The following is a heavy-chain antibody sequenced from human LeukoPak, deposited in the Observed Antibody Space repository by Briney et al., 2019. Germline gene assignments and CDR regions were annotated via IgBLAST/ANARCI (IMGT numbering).Heavy chain of an antibody. D-gene: IGHD3-10*01. CDR3: ARGEFGP. J-gene: IGHJ5*02. Sequence: SETLSLTCTVSGGSISSGSYYWSWIRQPAGKGLEWIGRIYTSGSTNYNPSLKSRVTISVDASKNQFSLKLSSVTAADTAVYYCARGEFGPWGQGTLVTVSS. V-gene: IGHV4-61*02. CDR2: IYTSGST. CDR1: GGSISSGSYY.